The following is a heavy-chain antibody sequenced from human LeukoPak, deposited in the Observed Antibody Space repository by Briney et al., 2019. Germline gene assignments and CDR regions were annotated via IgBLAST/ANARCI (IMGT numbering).Heavy chain of an antibody. D-gene: IGHD4-23*01. CDR3: ARHFISDYGGFHDY. CDR1: GGSISSGGYY. CDR2: IYHSGST. V-gene: IGHV4-30-2*01. J-gene: IGHJ4*02. Sequence: PSETLSLTCTVSGGSISSGGYYWSWIRQPPGKGLEWIGYIYHSGSTYYNPSLKSRVTISVDTSKNQFSLKLSSVTAADTAVYYCARHFISDYGGFHDYWGQGTLVTVSS.